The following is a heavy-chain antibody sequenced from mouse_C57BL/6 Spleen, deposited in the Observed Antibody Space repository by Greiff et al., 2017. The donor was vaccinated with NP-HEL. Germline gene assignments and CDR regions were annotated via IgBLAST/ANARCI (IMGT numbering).Heavy chain of an antibody. CDR3: TRSDYGSLANWEDWFAY. CDR1: GYTFTDYE. Sequence: VQLQQSGAELVRPGASVTLSCKASGYTFTDYEMHWVKQTPVHGLEWIGAIDPETGGTAYNQKFKGKAILTADKSSSTAYMELRSLTSEDSAVYYCTRSDYGSLANWEDWFAYWGQGTLVTVSA. V-gene: IGHV1-15*01. CDR2: IDPETGGT. D-gene: IGHD1-1*01. J-gene: IGHJ3*01.